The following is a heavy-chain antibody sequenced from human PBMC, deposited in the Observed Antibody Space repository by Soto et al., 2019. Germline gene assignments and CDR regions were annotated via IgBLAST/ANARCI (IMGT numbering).Heavy chain of an antibody. CDR3: AKDLTPWFDP. CDR2: ISGSGGST. V-gene: IGHV3-23*01. CDR1: GFTFSSYS. J-gene: IGHJ5*02. Sequence: GGSLRLSCAASGFTFSSYSMSWVRQAPGKGLEWVSAISGSGGSTYYADSVKGRFTISKDNSKNTLYLQMNSLRAEDTAVYYCAKDLTPWFDPWGQGTLVTVSS.